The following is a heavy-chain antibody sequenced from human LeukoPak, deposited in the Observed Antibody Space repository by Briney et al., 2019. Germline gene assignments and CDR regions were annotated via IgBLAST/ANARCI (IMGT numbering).Heavy chain of an antibody. CDR3: ARGKRRAEWLSQIDAFDI. V-gene: IGHV4-31*03. CDR2: IYYSGST. CDR1: GGSISSGGYY. J-gene: IGHJ3*02. D-gene: IGHD3-3*01. Sequence: SETLSLTCTVSGGSISSGGYYWSWIRQHPGKGLEWIGYIYYSGSTYYNPSLKSRVTISVDTSKNQFPLKLSSVTAADTAVYYCARGKRRAEWLSQIDAFDIWGQGTMVTVSS.